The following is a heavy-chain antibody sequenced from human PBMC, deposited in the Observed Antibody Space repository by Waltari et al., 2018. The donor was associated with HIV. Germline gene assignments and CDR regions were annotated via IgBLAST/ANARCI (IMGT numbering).Heavy chain of an antibody. D-gene: IGHD7-27*01. CDR2: INQGGSET. Sequence: QLLESGGGLFQTGESLILALVAPRFTLGVSGMMWARQAPRQGPEGVARINQGGSETSYVDSVRGRFTVSRDEDKESLYLHMKSLRAKDTGVYYCVRADYWGLFSDYHYGLDVWGQGTTVIVSS. CDR1: RFTLGVSG. V-gene: IGHV3-7*01. CDR3: VRADYWGLFSDYHYGLDV. J-gene: IGHJ6*02.